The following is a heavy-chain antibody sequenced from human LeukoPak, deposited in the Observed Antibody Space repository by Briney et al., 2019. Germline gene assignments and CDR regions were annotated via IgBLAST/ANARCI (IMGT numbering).Heavy chain of an antibody. Sequence: ASVKVSFKASGGTFISYAISWVRQAPGQGLEWMGGIIPIFGTANYAQKFQGRVTITADKSTSTAYMELSSLRSEDTAVYYCARDYSSSWYFDPWGQGTLVTVSS. CDR3: ARDYSSSWYFDP. J-gene: IGHJ4*02. CDR1: GGTFISYA. V-gene: IGHV1-69*06. D-gene: IGHD6-13*01. CDR2: IIPIFGTA.